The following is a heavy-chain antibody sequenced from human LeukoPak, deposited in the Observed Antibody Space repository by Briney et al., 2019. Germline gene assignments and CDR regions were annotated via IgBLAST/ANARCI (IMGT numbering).Heavy chain of an antibody. CDR3: AKERWLQLGSYFDY. V-gene: IGHV3-23*01. CDR1: GFTFSSYA. CDR2: IGNIGDNT. J-gene: IGHJ4*02. Sequence: GGSLRLSCAASGFTFSSYAMSWVRQAPGKGLEWVSAIGNIGDNTDYADSVKGRFTISRDNSKNTLNLQLNSLRAEDTAVYYCAKERWLQLGSYFDYWGQGTLVTVSS. D-gene: IGHD5-24*01.